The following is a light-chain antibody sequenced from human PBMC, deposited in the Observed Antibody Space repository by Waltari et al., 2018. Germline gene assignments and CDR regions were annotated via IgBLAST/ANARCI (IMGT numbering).Light chain of an antibody. CDR2: VNSDGSH. Sequence: QLVLTQSPSASASLGASVKLTCALSSWHSSYAIAWHTQQPKKGPHYLLKVNSDGSHSKGVGIPDRFSVSNSGAERYLTISSLQSEDEADYYCQTWGAGFRVFGGGTKLTVL. CDR3: QTWGAGFRV. J-gene: IGLJ2*01. V-gene: IGLV4-69*01. CDR1: SWHSSYA.